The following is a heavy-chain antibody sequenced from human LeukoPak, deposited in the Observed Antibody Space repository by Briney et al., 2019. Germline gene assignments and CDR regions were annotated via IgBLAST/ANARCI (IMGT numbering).Heavy chain of an antibody. CDR1: GFTFSSYW. Sequence: GGSLRLSCAASGFTFSSYWMRWVRQAPGKGLEWVANIKQDGSEKYYVDSVKGRFTISRDNAKNLLYLQMNSLRAEDTAVYYCARGTLNIPGEHGAFDYWGQGTLVTVSS. CDR3: ARGTLNIPGEHGAFDY. CDR2: IKQDGSEK. V-gene: IGHV3-7*01. D-gene: IGHD1-14*01. J-gene: IGHJ4*02.